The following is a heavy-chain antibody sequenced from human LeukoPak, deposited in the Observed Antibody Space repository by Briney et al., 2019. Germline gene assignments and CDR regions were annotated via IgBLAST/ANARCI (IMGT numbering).Heavy chain of an antibody. V-gene: IGHV3-23*01. Sequence: GALRLSCAASGFTFSSYAMSWVRQAPGKGLEWVSAISGSGASTYYADSVKGRFTISRDNSKNTLYLQMNSLRAEDTAVYYCAIGDFDWDSFDYWGQGTLVTVSS. D-gene: IGHD3-9*01. CDR2: ISGSGAST. CDR3: AIGDFDWDSFDY. J-gene: IGHJ4*02. CDR1: GFTFSSYA.